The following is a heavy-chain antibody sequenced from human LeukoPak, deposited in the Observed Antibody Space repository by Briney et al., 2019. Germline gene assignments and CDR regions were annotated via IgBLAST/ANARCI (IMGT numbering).Heavy chain of an antibody. J-gene: IGHJ5*01. D-gene: IGHD1-1*01. CDR2: ISNDGVYT. Sequence: PTGVSLRLSCVASGFTFRNYAMSWVRQSPGKGLEWISAISNDGVYTFHADSVKDRFTVSRDNSKNTLYLQMNSLRAEDTALYFCAKDLGVLRSGERHPDNWFDSWGQGTLVTVSS. CDR1: GFTFRNYA. V-gene: IGHV3-23*01. CDR3: AKDLGVLRSGERHPDNWFDS.